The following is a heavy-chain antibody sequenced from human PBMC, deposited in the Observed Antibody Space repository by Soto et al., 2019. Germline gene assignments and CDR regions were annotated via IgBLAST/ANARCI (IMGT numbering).Heavy chain of an antibody. V-gene: IGHV1-18*01. CDR1: GYTFTSYG. Sequence: ASVKVSCKASGYTFTSYGISWVRQAPGQGLEWMGWISAYNGNTNYAQKLQGRVTMTTDTSTSTAYMELRSLRSDDTAVYYCARDCSSTSCPSPESFDYWGQGTLVTVPQ. CDR3: ARDCSSTSCPSPESFDY. CDR2: ISAYNGNT. D-gene: IGHD2-2*01. J-gene: IGHJ4*02.